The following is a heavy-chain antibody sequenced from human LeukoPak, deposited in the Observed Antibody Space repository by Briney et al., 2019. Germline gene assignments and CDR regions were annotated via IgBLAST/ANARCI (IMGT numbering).Heavy chain of an antibody. D-gene: IGHD6-19*01. Sequence: PSETLSLTCTVSGGSISSYYWSWIRQPPGKGLEWIGYIYYSGSTNYNPSLKSRVTISVDTSKNQFSLKLSSVTAADTAVYYCARWSGYSSGWLYGMDVWGQGTTVTVSS. CDR3: ARWSGYSSGWLYGMDV. CDR2: IYYSGST. CDR1: GGSISSYY. V-gene: IGHV4-59*01. J-gene: IGHJ6*02.